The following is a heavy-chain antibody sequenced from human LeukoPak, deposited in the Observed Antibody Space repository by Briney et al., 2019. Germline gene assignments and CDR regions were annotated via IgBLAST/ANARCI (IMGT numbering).Heavy chain of an antibody. D-gene: IGHD7-27*01. CDR2: IYYSGST. J-gene: IGHJ3*02. Sequence: PSETLSLTCTVSGGSISSRSYYWGWIRQPPGKGLEWIGSIYYSGSTYYNPSLKSRVAISVATSKNQFSLKLSSVTAADTAVYYCARPTNWGSGAPDAFDIWGQGAMVTVSS. CDR1: GGSISSRSYY. V-gene: IGHV4-39*01. CDR3: ARPTNWGSGAPDAFDI.